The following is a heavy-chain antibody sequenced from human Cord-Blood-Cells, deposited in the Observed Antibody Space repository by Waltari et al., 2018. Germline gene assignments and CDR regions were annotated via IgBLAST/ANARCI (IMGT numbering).Heavy chain of an antibody. CDR3: AKGGQLVRDAFDI. Sequence: EVQLLESGGGLVQPGGSLRPSCAASGFTFSSQAMSWVGQAPGKGLEWVSAISGSGGSTYYADSVKGRFTISRDNSKNTLYLQMNSLRAEDTAVYYCAKGGQLVRDAFDIWGQGTMVTVSS. D-gene: IGHD6-13*01. V-gene: IGHV3-23*01. CDR1: GFTFSSQA. J-gene: IGHJ3*02. CDR2: ISGSGGST.